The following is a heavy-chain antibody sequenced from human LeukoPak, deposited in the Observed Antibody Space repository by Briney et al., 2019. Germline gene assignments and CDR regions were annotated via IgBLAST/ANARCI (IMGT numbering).Heavy chain of an antibody. CDR3: ASTADRDSSGYYSDY. CDR2: IIPIFGTA. Sequence: SVKVSCKASGGTFSSYAISWVRQAPGQGLEWMGGIIPIFGTANYAQKFQGRVTITADESTSTAYMELSSLRSEDTAAYYCASTADRDSSGYYSDYWGQGTLVTVSS. J-gene: IGHJ4*02. V-gene: IGHV1-69*13. D-gene: IGHD3-22*01. CDR1: GGTFSSYA.